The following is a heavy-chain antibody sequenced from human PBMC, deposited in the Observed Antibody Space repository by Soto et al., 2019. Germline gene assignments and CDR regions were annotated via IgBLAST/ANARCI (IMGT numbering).Heavy chain of an antibody. Sequence: QVQLVQSGAEVKKPGSSVKVSCKASGGTFSSYAISWVRQAPGQGLEWMGGIIPNSGGTNYAQKFQGRVTMTRDTSISTAYMELSRLRSDDTAVYYCARKAAMVGWWFDPWGQGTLVTVSS. V-gene: IGHV1-2*02. CDR3: ARKAAMVGWWFDP. J-gene: IGHJ5*02. D-gene: IGHD5-18*01. CDR2: IIPNSGGT. CDR1: GGTFSSYA.